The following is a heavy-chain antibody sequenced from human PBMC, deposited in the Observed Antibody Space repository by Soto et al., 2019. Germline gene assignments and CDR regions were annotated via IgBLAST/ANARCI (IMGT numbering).Heavy chain of an antibody. Sequence: QLQLQESGSGLVKPSQTLSLTCAVSGGSISSGGYSWSWIRQPPGKGLEWIGYIYHSGSTYYNPSLKSRVTISVDRSKNQFSLKLSSVTAADTAVYYCARTDSSGYSLLDDAFDIWGQGTMVTVSS. CDR3: ARTDSSGYSLLDDAFDI. J-gene: IGHJ3*02. D-gene: IGHD3-22*01. CDR1: GGSISSGGYS. CDR2: IYHSGST. V-gene: IGHV4-30-2*01.